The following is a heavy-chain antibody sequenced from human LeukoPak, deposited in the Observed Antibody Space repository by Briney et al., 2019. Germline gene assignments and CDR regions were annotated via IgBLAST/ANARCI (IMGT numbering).Heavy chain of an antibody. D-gene: IGHD3-22*01. V-gene: IGHV5-51*01. CDR1: GSKFSTYS. J-gene: IGHJ3*01. CDR2: IYPDDSDT. Sequence: GESLKISCKGPGSKFSTYSVAWVRQMPGKGLEWMGIIYPDDSDTRYSPSFQGQVTISADKSINTAYLQWSSLKASDTAMYFCARPNTTSYYDSSGYDAFDVWGQGTLVAVSS. CDR3: ARPNTTSYYDSSGYDAFDV.